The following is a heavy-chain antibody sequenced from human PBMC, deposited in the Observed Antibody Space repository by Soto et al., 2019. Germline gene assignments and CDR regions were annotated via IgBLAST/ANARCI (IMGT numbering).Heavy chain of an antibody. CDR3: AIASSSWYWENWFHP. Sequence: ASVKVSCKASGYTFTSYGISWVRQAPGQGLEWMGWISAYNGNTNYAQKLQGRVTMTTDTSTSTAYMELRSLRSDDTAVYYCAIASSSWYWENWFHPWGQGTLVTVSS. CDR2: ISAYNGNT. D-gene: IGHD6-13*01. J-gene: IGHJ5*02. V-gene: IGHV1-18*01. CDR1: GYTFTSYG.